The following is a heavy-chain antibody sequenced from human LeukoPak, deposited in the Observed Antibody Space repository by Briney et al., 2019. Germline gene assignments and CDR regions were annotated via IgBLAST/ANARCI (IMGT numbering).Heavy chain of an antibody. CDR3: ARTVTIFGVVIFYYYMDV. V-gene: IGHV4-34*01. D-gene: IGHD3-3*01. J-gene: IGHJ6*03. CDR1: GDSFSANY. Sequence: PSETLSLTCVVSGDSFSANYWSRIRQPPGKGLEWIGEINHSGSTNYNPSLKSRVTISVDTSKNQFSLKLSSVTAADTAVYYCARTVTIFGVVIFYYYMDVWGKGTTVTVSS. CDR2: INHSGST.